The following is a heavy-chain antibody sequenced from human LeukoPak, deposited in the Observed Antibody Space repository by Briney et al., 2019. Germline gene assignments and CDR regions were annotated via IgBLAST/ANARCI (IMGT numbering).Heavy chain of an antibody. CDR2: IRNKGDGGTT. V-gene: IGHV3-15*01. D-gene: IGHD3-10*01. J-gene: IGHJ4*02. Sequence: PGGSLRLSCAASGFTFNKAWMSWVRQAPGKGLEWVGRIRNKGDGGTTDYAAPVKGRFTVSRDDSKSTLYLQMNSLKTEDTAVYYCTTSGTPFECWGQGTLVTVSS. CDR1: GFTFNKAW. CDR3: TTSGTPFEC.